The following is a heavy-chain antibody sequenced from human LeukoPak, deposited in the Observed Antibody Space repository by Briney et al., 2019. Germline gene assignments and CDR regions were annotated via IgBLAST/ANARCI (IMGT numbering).Heavy chain of an antibody. D-gene: IGHD1/OR15-1a*01. CDR1: GFTFDDYA. J-gene: IGHJ6*04. CDR2: ISWNSGSI. Sequence: GGSLRLSCAASGFTFDDYAMHWVRQAPGKGLEWVSGISWNSGSIGYADSVKGRFTISRDNAKNSLYLQMNSLRAEDTAVYYCARDQQMDVWGKGTTVTVSS. CDR3: ARDQQMDV. V-gene: IGHV3-9*01.